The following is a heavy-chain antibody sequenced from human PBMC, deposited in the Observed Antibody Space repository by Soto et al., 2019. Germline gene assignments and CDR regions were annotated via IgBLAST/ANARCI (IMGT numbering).Heavy chain of an antibody. CDR2: IDDSGSI. V-gene: IGHV4-59*13. CDR3: ARERLITAAGFTPYIMNV. D-gene: IGHD6-13*01. J-gene: IGHJ6*02. Sequence: PSETLSRTCTVAGGSSSSYYRNWIRQPPGKGLEWVGYIDDSGSINYNPSLESRATISVDTSKSQFSLKLSSVTAADTAVYFCARERLITAAGFTPYIMNVSAQGTSDTVS. CDR1: GGSSSSYY.